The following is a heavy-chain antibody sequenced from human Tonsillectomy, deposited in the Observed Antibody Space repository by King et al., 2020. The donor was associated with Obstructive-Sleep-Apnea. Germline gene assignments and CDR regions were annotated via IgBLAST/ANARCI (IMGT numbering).Heavy chain of an antibody. D-gene: IGHD1-26*01. J-gene: IGHJ4*02. CDR2: IGYDGSKT. CDR1: GFTFGSYA. V-gene: IGHV3-33*03. Sequence: VHLVESGGGVVQPGRSLRLSCAASGFTFGSYAFHWVRQAPGKGLEWVALIGYDGSKTDYADSVKARFTISRDNSRNTVYLQMNSVRVDDTAVYYCAKRGWDHYFENWGQGTLVTVSS. CDR3: AKRGWDHYFEN.